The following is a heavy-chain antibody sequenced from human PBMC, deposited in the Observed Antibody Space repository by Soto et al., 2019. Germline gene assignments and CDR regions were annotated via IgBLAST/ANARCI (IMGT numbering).Heavy chain of an antibody. CDR1: GFTFSNYG. CDR3: AKSRDAYNFYFYYGMDV. Sequence: VGSLRLSCAASGFTFSNYGMHWVRQTPGKVLEWVALILYDGSNKYYADSLKGRFTISRDNSKNTLYLQVSSLRAEDTAVYYCAKSRDAYNFYFYYGMDVWGQGTTVTVSS. CDR2: ILYDGSNK. D-gene: IGHD2-2*01. J-gene: IGHJ6*02. V-gene: IGHV3-30*18.